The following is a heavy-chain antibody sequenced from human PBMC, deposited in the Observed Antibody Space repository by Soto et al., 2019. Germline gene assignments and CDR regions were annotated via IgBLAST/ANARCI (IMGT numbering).Heavy chain of an antibody. Sequence: EVQLVESGGGLVKPGGSLRLSCAVSGFTFSSYSVNWVRQAPGKGLEWVSSISASSGSIYYTDSVKGRFTISRDNAKNSLYLQMNSLRLDDAAVYYCARGPRATVTPGYFGLRGRGTLLTVSS. D-gene: IGHD4-17*01. CDR1: GFTFSSYS. J-gene: IGHJ2*01. V-gene: IGHV3-21*06. CDR2: ISASSGSI. CDR3: ARGPRATVTPGYFGL.